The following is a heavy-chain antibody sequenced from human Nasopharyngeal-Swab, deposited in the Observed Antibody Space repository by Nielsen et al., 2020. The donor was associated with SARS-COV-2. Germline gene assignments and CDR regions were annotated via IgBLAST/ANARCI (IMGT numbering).Heavy chain of an antibody. Sequence: GESLKTLRTASGFTNSNYEMHWVRHAPGTGLDWVSRISSSGSNVYYADSVKGRFTFSRDNARNSLYLQMNSLRVEDTAVYFCARDSFDCLLYGNCYYNGMDAWGQGTTVTVSS. V-gene: IGHV3-48*03. CDR2: ISSSGSNV. J-gene: IGHJ6*02. D-gene: IGHD3-9*01. CDR1: GFTNSNYE. CDR3: ARDSFDCLLYGNCYYNGMDA.